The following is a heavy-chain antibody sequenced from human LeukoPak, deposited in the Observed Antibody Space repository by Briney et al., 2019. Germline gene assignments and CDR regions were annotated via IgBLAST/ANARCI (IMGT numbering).Heavy chain of an antibody. J-gene: IGHJ4*02. D-gene: IGHD1-26*01. CDR1: GFTFSSYA. CDR3: ASWAIGSHPNYSDY. CDR2: ISGSGGRT. Sequence: PGGSLRLSCAASGFTFSSYAMTWVRQPSGKGLEWVSTISGSGGRTYYADSVKGRFTISRDDSKNTLYLQMNSLRAEDTAVYYCASWAIGSHPNYSDYWGQGTLVTVSS. V-gene: IGHV3-23*01.